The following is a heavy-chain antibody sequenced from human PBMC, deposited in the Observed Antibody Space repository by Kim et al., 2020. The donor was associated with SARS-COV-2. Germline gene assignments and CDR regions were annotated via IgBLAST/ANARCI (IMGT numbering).Heavy chain of an antibody. V-gene: IGHV4-61*01. D-gene: IGHD5-18*01. CDR2: IYYSGST. CDR3: ARDGIGGYYLHGYIV. J-gene: IGHJ6*01. Sequence: SETLSLTCTVSGGSVSSGSYYWSWIRQPPGKGLEWIGYIYYSGSTNYNPSLKSRVTISVDTSKNQFSLKLSSVTAADTAVYYCARDGIGGYYLHGYIVWG. CDR1: GGSVSSGSYY.